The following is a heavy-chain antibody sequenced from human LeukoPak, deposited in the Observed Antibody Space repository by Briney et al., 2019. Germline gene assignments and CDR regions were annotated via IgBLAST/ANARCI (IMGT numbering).Heavy chain of an antibody. V-gene: IGHV4-34*01. D-gene: IGHD2-2*01. J-gene: IGHJ4*02. CDR1: GGSFSGYY. CDR2: INHSGST. CDR3: ARGGALQVVPAGHYFDY. Sequence: SETLSLTCAVYGGSFSGYYWSWIRQPPGKGLEWIGEINHSGSTNYNPSLKSRVTISVDTSKNQFSLKLSSVTAADTAVYHCARGGALQVVPAGHYFDYWGQGTLVTVSS.